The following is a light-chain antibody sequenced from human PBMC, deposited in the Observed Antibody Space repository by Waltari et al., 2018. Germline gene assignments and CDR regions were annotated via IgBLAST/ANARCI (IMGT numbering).Light chain of an antibody. CDR2: DAS. CDR1: QGIDGG. J-gene: IGKJ4*01. V-gene: IGKV1D-13*01. CDR3: QHYYNSPLA. Sequence: AIKLTQSPSSLSASVGDTVTITCRAGQGIDGGLAWYQNKPGKTPHLLIHDASTLEPGVPIRFSGSGSGTDFALTIRSLQPEDFGTYYCQHYYNSPLAFGGGTRVE.